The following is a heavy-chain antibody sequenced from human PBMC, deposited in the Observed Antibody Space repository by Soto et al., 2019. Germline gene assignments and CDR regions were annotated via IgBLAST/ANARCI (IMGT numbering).Heavy chain of an antibody. D-gene: IGHD2-2*01. Sequence: PGESLKISCKGSGYSFTSYWIGLVRQMPGKGLEWMGIIYPGDSDTRYSPSFQGQVTISADKSISTAYLQWSSLKASDTAMYYCARQHCSSTSCYWDDAFDIWGQGTMVNVSS. CDR3: ARQHCSSTSCYWDDAFDI. J-gene: IGHJ3*02. CDR2: IYPGDSDT. V-gene: IGHV5-51*01. CDR1: GYSFTSYW.